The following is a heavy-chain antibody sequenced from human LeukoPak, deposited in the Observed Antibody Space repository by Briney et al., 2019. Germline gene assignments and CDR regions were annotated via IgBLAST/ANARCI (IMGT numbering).Heavy chain of an antibody. CDR2: IYHSRST. J-gene: IGHJ4*02. V-gene: IGHV4-30-2*01. CDR3: ARTSPSGVFDY. Sequence: SQTLSLACAVSGGSISSGGYSWSWIRQPPGKGLEWIGYIYHSRSTYYNPSLKSRVTISVDRSKNQFSLKLSSVTAADTAVYYCARTSPSGVFDYWGQGTLVTVSS. D-gene: IGHD3-3*01. CDR1: GGSISSGGYS.